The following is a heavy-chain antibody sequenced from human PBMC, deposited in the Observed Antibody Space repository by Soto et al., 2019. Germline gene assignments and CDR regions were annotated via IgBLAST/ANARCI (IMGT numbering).Heavy chain of an antibody. D-gene: IGHD2-21*02. CDR3: AKFAPSLCGGDCYSGFEY. CDR1: GFTFSSYG. V-gene: IGHV3-30*18. J-gene: IGHJ4*02. Sequence: VGSLRLSCAASGFTFSSYGMHWVRHAPGKGLEGVAVISYDGSNKYYADSVKGRFTISRDNSKNTLYLQMNSLRAEDTAVYYCAKFAPSLCGGDCYSGFEYWGQGTPVPVSS. CDR2: ISYDGSNK.